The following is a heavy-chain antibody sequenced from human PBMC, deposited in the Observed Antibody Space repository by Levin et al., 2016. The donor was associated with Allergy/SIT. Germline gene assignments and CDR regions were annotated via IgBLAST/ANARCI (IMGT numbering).Heavy chain of an antibody. D-gene: IGHD6-19*01. CDR3: ARHVSGAWAVAGMEPDY. V-gene: IGHV4-39*01. J-gene: IGHJ4*02. Sequence: RQAPGKGLEWIGSIYYDGSTYYNPSLKSRVTISVDTPKNRFSLKVSSVTAADTAVYFCARHVSGAWAVAGMEPDYWGQGTLVTVSS. CDR2: IYYDGST.